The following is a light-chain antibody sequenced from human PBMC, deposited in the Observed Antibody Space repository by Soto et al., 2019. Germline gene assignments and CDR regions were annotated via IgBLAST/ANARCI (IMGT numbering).Light chain of an antibody. CDR2: KAS. Sequence: DIQLTQSPSTLSASVGDTVTISCRASQSISVWLAWYQQKAGKAPNLLIYKASRLESGVPSRFSGSGSGTDFTLTISSLQPEDFATYYCQQANSFPLTFGGGTKVDIK. J-gene: IGKJ4*01. CDR1: QSISVW. CDR3: QQANSFPLT. V-gene: IGKV1-5*03.